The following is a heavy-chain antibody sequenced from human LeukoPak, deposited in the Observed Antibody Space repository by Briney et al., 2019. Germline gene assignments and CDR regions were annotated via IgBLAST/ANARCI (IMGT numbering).Heavy chain of an antibody. J-gene: IGHJ6*02. D-gene: IGHD5-18*01. V-gene: IGHV3-53*01. CDR1: GFTVSSNY. Sequence: GGSLRLSCAASGFTVSSNYMSWVRQAPGKGLEWVSVIFSGGTTYYADSVKGRFTISRDNSKNTLYLQMNSLRAEDTAVYYCAKSLDSGYSYGSTLGYYGMDVWGQGTTVTVSS. CDR2: IFSGGTT. CDR3: AKSLDSGYSYGSTLGYYGMDV.